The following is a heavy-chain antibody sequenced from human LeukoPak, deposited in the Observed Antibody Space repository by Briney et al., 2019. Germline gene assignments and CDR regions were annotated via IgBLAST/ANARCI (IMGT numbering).Heavy chain of an antibody. CDR2: IYYSGST. CDR1: GGSISSYY. V-gene: IGHV4-59*01. Sequence: PSETLSLTCTVSGGSISSYYWSWIRQPPGKGLEWIGYIYYSGSTNYNSSLKSRVTISVDTSKNQFSLKLSSVTAADTAVYYCARDFSGGYDPYFDYWGQGTLVTVSS. CDR3: ARDFSGGYDPYFDY. D-gene: IGHD5-12*01. J-gene: IGHJ4*02.